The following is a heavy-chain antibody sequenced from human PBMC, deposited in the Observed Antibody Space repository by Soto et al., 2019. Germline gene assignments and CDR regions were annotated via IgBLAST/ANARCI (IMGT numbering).Heavy chain of an antibody. CDR2: ISYDGSNK. CDR3: ARDQYGIAAAGTSYYYYYGMDV. J-gene: IGHJ6*02. Sequence: QAQLVESGGGVVQPGRSLRLSCAASGFTFSSYAMHWVRQAPGKGLEWVAVISYDGSNKYYADSVKGRFTISRDNSKNTLYLQMNSLRAEDTAVYYCARDQYGIAAAGTSYYYYYGMDVWGQGTTVTVSS. D-gene: IGHD6-13*01. V-gene: IGHV3-30-3*01. CDR1: GFTFSSYA.